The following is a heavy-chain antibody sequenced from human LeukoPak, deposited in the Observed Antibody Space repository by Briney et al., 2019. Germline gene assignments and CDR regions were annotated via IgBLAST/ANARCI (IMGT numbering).Heavy chain of an antibody. CDR3: AKGLSIDYGDYVNAFDI. CDR2: ISLNSGSR. CDR1: GFTFDDYA. Sequence: GGSLRLSCAASGFTFDDYAMHWVRQAPGKGLEWVSGISLNSGSRGYADSVKGRFTISRDNAKNSLFLQMNSLTTEDTALYYCAKGLSIDYGDYVNAFDIWGQGTMVTVSS. V-gene: IGHV3-9*01. J-gene: IGHJ3*02. D-gene: IGHD4-17*01.